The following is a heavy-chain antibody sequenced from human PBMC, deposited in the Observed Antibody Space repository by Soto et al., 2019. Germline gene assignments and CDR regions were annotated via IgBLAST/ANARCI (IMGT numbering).Heavy chain of an antibody. CDR2: IIPIFGTA. CDR3: ARGGRGTMVRGVIIKSWFDP. J-gene: IGHJ5*02. V-gene: IGHV1-69*01. Sequence: QVQLVQSGAEVKKPGSSVKVSCKASGGTFSSYAISWVRQAPGQGLEWMGGIIPIFGTANYAQKFQGRVTITADESTSTAYMEVSSLRSEDTAVYYCARGGRGTMVRGVIIKSWFDPWGQGTLVTVSS. D-gene: IGHD3-10*01. CDR1: GGTFSSYA.